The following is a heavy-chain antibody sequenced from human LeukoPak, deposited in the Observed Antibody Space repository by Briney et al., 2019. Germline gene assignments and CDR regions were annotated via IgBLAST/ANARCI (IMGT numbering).Heavy chain of an antibody. J-gene: IGHJ1*01. CDR2: IKSDGKT. D-gene: IGHD3-22*01. CDR1: GFTFSSCW. V-gene: IGHV3-74*01. Sequence: PGGSLRLSCAASGFTFSSCWMHWVRQAPGKGLVWVSRIKSDGKTNYADSVKGRFTISRDNAKNTVSLQMNSLRAEDTGVYYCAXXPSEIGGYYPEYFRHWGQGTLVTVSS. CDR3: AXXPSEIGGYYPEYFRH.